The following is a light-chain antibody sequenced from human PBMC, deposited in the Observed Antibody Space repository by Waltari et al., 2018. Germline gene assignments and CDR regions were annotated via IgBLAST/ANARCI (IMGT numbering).Light chain of an antibody. CDR2: VNSDGSH. V-gene: IGLV4-69*01. Sequence: QLVLTQSPSASASLGASVKLTCTLSSGHSSNIIAWLQQQPKKGPRFLMKVNSDGSHSKGDGIPDRFSGSSSGAERYRTISSLQSEDEADYYCQTGGHGTWVFGGGTKLTVL. CDR1: SGHSSNI. J-gene: IGLJ3*02. CDR3: QTGGHGTWV.